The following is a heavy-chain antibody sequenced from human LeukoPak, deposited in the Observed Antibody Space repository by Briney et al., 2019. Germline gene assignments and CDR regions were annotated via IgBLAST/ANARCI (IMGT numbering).Heavy chain of an antibody. CDR3: AKVSGYDSSGYYLPYYFDY. CDR2: IRYDGSNK. Sequence: GGSLRLSCAASGFTFSSYGMHWVRQAPGKGLEWVAFIRYDGSNKYYADSVKGRFTISRDNSKYTLYLQMNSLRAEDTAVYYCAKVSGYDSSGYYLPYYFDYWGQGTLVTVSS. V-gene: IGHV3-30*02. D-gene: IGHD3-22*01. CDR1: GFTFSSYG. J-gene: IGHJ4*02.